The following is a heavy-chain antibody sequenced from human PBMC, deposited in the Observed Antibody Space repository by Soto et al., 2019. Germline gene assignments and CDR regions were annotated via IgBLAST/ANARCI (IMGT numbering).Heavy chain of an antibody. Sequence: SETLSLTGAVYGGSFSGYYCSWIRQPPWKGLEWIGGINHSGSTNYNPSLKSRVTISVDTSKNQFSLKLSSVTAADTAVYYCATADPHTAMIHVTRYHYYYGMDVWGQGTTVPVSS. CDR2: INHSGST. V-gene: IGHV4-34*01. J-gene: IGHJ6*02. D-gene: IGHD5-18*01. CDR1: GGSFSGYY. CDR3: ATADPHTAMIHVTRYHYYYGMDV.